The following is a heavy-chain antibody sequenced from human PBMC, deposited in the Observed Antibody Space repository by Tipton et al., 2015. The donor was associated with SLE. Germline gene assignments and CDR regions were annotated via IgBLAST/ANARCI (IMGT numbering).Heavy chain of an antibody. CDR1: GYTFTSYG. D-gene: IGHD3-3*01. CDR3: ATDRRFLEWSYYFDY. CDR2: FDPEDGET. Sequence: QLVQSGAEVKKPGASVKVSCKASGYTFTSYGISWVRQAPGQGLEWMGGFDPEDGETIYAQKFQGRVTMTEDTSTDTAYMELSSLRSEDTAVYYCATDRRFLEWSYYFDYWGQGTLVTVSS. V-gene: IGHV1-24*01. J-gene: IGHJ4*02.